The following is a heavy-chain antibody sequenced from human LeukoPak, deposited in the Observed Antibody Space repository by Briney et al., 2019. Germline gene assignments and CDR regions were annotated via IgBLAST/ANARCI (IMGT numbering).Heavy chain of an antibody. Sequence: QPGGSLRLSCAASGFTFDDYAMHWVRQAPGKGLEWVSGISWNSGSIGYADSVKGRFTISRDNAKNTLYLQMYSLRAEDTAVYYCARAQMGTPTDCWGQGTLVTVSS. CDR1: GFTFDDYA. J-gene: IGHJ4*02. CDR2: ISWNSGSI. CDR3: ARAQMGTPTDC. V-gene: IGHV3-9*01. D-gene: IGHD1-14*01.